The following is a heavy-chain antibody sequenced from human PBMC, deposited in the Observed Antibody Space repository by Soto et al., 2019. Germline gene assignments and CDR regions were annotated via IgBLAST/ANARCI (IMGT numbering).Heavy chain of an antibody. J-gene: IGHJ4*02. V-gene: IGHV3-21*01. CDR3: ARDPPHGGTSSWGADS. CDR2: ISSSGSFL. D-gene: IGHD1-26*01. Sequence: AASGVRLNIWVVGVLRQNSCKGLEWVSSISSSGSFLSYADSVKGRFTISRDNARNSLYLQMNNLRVADTALYYCARDPPHGGTSSWGADSCGQATLV. CDR1: GVRLNIWV.